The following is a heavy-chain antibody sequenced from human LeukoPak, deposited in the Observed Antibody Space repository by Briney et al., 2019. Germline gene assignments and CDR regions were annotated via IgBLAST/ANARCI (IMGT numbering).Heavy chain of an antibody. Sequence: PGGSLRLSCAASGFTFSSYWMSWVRQAPGKGLEWVANIKQDGSEKYYVDSVKGRFTISRDNAKNSLYLQMNSLRAEDTAVYYCARFLGPGYYYYMDVWGKGTTVTVSS. V-gene: IGHV3-7*01. J-gene: IGHJ6*03. D-gene: IGHD2/OR15-2a*01. CDR3: ARFLGPGYYYYMDV. CDR2: IKQDGSEK. CDR1: GFTFSSYW.